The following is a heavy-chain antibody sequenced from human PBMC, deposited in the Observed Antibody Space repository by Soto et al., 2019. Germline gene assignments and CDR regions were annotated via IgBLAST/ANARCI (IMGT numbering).Heavy chain of an antibody. J-gene: IGHJ5*02. CDR2: IIPILGIA. CDR3: ARDMDNWNFTNWFGP. Sequence: QVQLVQSGAEVKKPGSSGKVSCKASGGTFSSYTISWVRQAPGQGLEWMGRIIPILGIANYAQKFQGRVTITAAKPTSTAYTELSSLRSEDTAVYYCARDMDNWNFTNWFGPWGQGTLVTVSS. CDR1: GGTFSSYT. V-gene: IGHV1-69*08. D-gene: IGHD1-7*01.